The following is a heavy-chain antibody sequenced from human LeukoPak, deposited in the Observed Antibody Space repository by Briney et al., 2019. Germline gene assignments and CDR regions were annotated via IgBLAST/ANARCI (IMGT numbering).Heavy chain of an antibody. J-gene: IGHJ3*02. CDR3: TRHGGRDFYDSTEDAFDI. V-gene: IGHV3-73*01. CDR1: GFTITGSA. Sequence: GGSLRLSCAASGFTITGSAMHWVRQASGKGLEWVGRIRSKPHNYATAYAASVKGRFTISRDDSKNTAYLQMNSLNTEDTAVYYCTRHGGRDFYDSTEDAFDIWGQGTMVTVSS. D-gene: IGHD3-22*01. CDR2: IRSKPHNYAT.